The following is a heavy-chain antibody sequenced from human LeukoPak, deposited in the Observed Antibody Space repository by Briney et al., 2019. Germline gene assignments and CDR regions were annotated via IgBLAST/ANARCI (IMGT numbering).Heavy chain of an antibody. D-gene: IGHD3-16*02. CDR1: GYTFTSYG. J-gene: IGHJ4*02. V-gene: IGHV1-18*01. CDR3: ARDMITFGGVLEGEDY. CDR2: ISAYNGST. Sequence: GASVKVSCKASGYTFTSYGISWVRQAPGQGLEWMRWISAYNGSTNYAQKLQGRVTMTTDTSTSTAYMELRSLRSDDTAVYYCARDMITFGGVLEGEDYWGQGTLVTVSS.